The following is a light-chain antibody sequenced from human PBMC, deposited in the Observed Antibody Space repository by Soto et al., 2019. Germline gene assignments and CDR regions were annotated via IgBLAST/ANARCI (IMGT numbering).Light chain of an antibody. Sequence: QLVLTQQPSVSGAPGQRVTISCTGSSANIGAGYDVHWYQQLPGTAPKLLIYGNSNRPSGVPDRFSGSKSGTSASLAITGLQAEDEADYYCQSYDSSLSGVVFGVGTKVTVL. CDR1: SANIGAGYD. CDR3: QSYDSSLSGVV. V-gene: IGLV1-40*01. CDR2: GNS. J-gene: IGLJ2*01.